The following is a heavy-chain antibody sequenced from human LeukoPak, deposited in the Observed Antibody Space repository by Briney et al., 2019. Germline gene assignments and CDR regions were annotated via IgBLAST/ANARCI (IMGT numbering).Heavy chain of an antibody. CDR1: GYIFTGYY. D-gene: IGHD5-18*01. CDR3: ARGGSWYSSGYPAVY. CDR2: INPNNGGT. Sequence: ASVKVSCKASGYIFTGYYIHWVRQAPGQGLEWMGWINPNNGGTNYAQKLQRRVTITRDTSIYTAYLDLSRLRSDDTAVYYCARGGSWYSSGYPAVYWGQGTLVTVSS. V-gene: IGHV1-2*02. J-gene: IGHJ4*02.